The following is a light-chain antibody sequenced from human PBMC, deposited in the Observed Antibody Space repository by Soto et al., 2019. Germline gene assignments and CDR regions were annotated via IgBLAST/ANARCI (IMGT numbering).Light chain of an antibody. CDR1: SSDIGGYNY. CDR2: DVN. J-gene: IGLJ2*01. V-gene: IGLV2-14*01. Sequence: QSALTQPASVSGSPGQSITISCTGTSSDIGGYNYVSWFQQHPCKAPKLIIYDVNNRPSGVSNRFSGSKSGTTASLAISGLQAEDEAEYFCSSYAGTNTLVLFGGGTKPTVL. CDR3: SSYAGTNTLVL.